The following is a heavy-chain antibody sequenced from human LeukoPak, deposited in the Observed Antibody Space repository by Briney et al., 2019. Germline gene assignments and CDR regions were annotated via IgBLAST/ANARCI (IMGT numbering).Heavy chain of an antibody. CDR3: AKESMVRGVPEYYFDY. Sequence: GRSLRLSCAASGFTFSNYGMHWVRQAPGKGLDWVAVISYDGSNKYYADSVKGRFTISRDNSKNTLYLQMNSLRAEDKAVYYCAKESMVRGVPEYYFDYWGQKTLVTVSS. D-gene: IGHD3-10*01. CDR1: GFTFSNYG. V-gene: IGHV3-30*18. J-gene: IGHJ4*02. CDR2: ISYDGSNK.